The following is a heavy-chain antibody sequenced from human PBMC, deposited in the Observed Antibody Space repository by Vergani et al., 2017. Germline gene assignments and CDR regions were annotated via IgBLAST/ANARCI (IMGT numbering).Heavy chain of an antibody. V-gene: IGHV4-4*09. CDR1: GGSMSGYY. J-gene: IGHJ5*02. CDR3: AGDTHSWQRADR. D-gene: IGHD6-13*01. CDR2: LSTTGGA. Sequence: QVRLQESGPGLVKPSETLSLTCSVSGGSMSGYYWSWIRQAPGKGLEWIGSLSTTGGATHASHNPSLKRRVSISVDTSKSQFSLRLTSVTAADSAIYYCAGDTHSWQRADRWGQGLLVSVSS.